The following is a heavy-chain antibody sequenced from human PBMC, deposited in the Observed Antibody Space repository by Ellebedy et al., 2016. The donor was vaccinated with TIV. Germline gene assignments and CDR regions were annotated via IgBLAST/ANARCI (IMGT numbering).Heavy chain of an antibody. CDR2: VYYTGNT. J-gene: IGHJ4*02. CDR1: GFTFTTTW. CDR3: ARVHPGSGSPLDS. V-gene: IGHV4-59*01. Sequence: ESLKISCAASGFTFTTTWITSVLQRAGHSQASTGYVYYTGNTNYNPSLKGRVTFSVDTPKNQFSLRLTPVTAADTALYFCARVHPGSGSPLDSWGQGILVTVS. D-gene: IGHD3-10*01.